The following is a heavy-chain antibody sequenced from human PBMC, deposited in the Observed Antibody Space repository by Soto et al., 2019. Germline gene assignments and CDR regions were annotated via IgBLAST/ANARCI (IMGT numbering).Heavy chain of an antibody. V-gene: IGHV1-18*04. D-gene: IGHD2-21*02. CDR1: GYTFTSYG. Sequence: GASVKVSCKASGYTFTSYGISWVRQAPGQGLEWMGWISAYNGNTNYAQKLQGGVTMATDTSTSTAYMELRSLRSDDTAVYYCARVIAPPKKETNCGGDCYSYYFDYWGQGTLVTVSS. CDR3: ARVIAPPKKETNCGGDCYSYYFDY. J-gene: IGHJ4*02. CDR2: ISAYNGNT.